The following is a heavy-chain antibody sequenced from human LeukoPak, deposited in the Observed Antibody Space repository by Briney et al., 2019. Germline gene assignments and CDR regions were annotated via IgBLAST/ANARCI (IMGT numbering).Heavy chain of an antibody. J-gene: IGHJ4*02. CDR1: GFIFSSYW. Sequence: PGGSLRLSCAASGFIFSSYWMHWVRQAPGKGLVWVSRINSDGSSTSCADSVKGRFTISRDNAKNTLYLQMNSLRAEDTAVYYCARDRYSGSYSDYWGQGTLVTVSS. V-gene: IGHV3-74*01. CDR3: ARDRYSGSYSDY. CDR2: INSDGSST. D-gene: IGHD1-26*01.